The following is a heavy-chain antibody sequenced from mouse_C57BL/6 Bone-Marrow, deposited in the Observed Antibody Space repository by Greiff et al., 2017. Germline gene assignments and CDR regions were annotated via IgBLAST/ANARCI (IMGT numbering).Heavy chain of an antibody. D-gene: IGHD1-1*01. CDR2: ISNGGGST. CDR3: APGYYGSSLFAY. J-gene: IGHJ3*01. Sequence: DVKLVESGGGLVQPGGSLKLSCAASGFTFSDYYMYWVRQTPEKRLEWVAYISNGGGSTYYPDTVKGRFTISRDNAKNTLYLQMSRLKSEDTAMYYCAPGYYGSSLFAYWGQGTLVTVSA. V-gene: IGHV5-12*01. CDR1: GFTFSDYY.